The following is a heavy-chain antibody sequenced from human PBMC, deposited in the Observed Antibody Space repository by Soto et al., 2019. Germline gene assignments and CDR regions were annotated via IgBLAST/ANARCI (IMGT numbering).Heavy chain of an antibody. CDR3: ARLLRDDFWSGYYGALDY. CDR2: IDWDDDK. CDR1: GFSLSTSGMC. D-gene: IGHD3-3*01. V-gene: IGHV2-70*01. J-gene: IGHJ4*02. Sequence: DCGPTLVNPTQTLTLTCTFSGFSLSTSGMCVSWIRQPPGKALEWLALIDWDDDKYYSTSLKTRLTISKDTSKNQVVLTMTNMDPVDTATYYCARLLRDDFWSGYYGALDYWVQGTLVTVSA.